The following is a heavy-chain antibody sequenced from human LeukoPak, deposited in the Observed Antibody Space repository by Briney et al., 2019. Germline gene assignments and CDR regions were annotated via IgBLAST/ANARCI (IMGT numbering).Heavy chain of an antibody. D-gene: IGHD1-7*01. CDR2: IKQDGSEK. J-gene: IGHJ4*02. V-gene: IGHV3-7*01. CDR3: ARDQGNNNWNLRFDY. CDR1: GFTFSSYW. Sequence: GGSLRLSCAASGFTFSSYWMSWVRQAPGKGLEWVANIKQDGSEKYYVDSVKGRFTISRDNAKNSLYLQMNSLRAEDTAVYYCARDQGNNNWNLRFDYWGQGTLVTVSS.